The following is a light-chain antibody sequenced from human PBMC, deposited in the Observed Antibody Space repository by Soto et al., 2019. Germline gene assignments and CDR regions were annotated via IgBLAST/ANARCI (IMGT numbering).Light chain of an antibody. Sequence: QSALTQPASVSGSPGQSITISCTGSSSDVGGYNYVSWYQHHPGKAPKLIIFEVTNRPSGVSNRFSGSKSGNTASLTISGLQAESEDDYYCSSLTSSSTRGVFGTGTKLTVL. CDR1: SSDVGGYNY. J-gene: IGLJ1*01. V-gene: IGLV2-14*01. CDR2: EVT. CDR3: SSLTSSSTRGV.